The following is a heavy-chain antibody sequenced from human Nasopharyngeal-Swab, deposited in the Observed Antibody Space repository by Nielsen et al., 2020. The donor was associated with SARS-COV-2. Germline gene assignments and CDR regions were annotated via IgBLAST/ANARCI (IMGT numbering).Heavy chain of an antibody. V-gene: IGHV4-59*01. CDR1: GASISSDY. J-gene: IGHJ6*02. D-gene: IGHD6-19*01. CDR3: ARDTTGWFQSGTDV. Sequence: GSLRLSCTVSGASISSDYWTWIRQPPGKTLEWIGHISYTGSTSYNPSLRSRVTISLDRSKNQISLNLSSVTAADTAVYYCARDTTGWFQSGTDVWGQGTTVIVSS. CDR2: ISYTGST.